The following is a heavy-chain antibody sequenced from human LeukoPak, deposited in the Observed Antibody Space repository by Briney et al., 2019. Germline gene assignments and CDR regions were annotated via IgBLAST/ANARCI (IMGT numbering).Heavy chain of an antibody. D-gene: IGHD1-26*01. CDR3: VTDANRILGARGTGY. Sequence: PGGSLRLSCAASGFDFSGAYMSWARQAPGKGLEWVGLIKNKHEHQATDYAAPVRERFIITRDDSSSTLFLQMNSLKTEDTAVYYCVTDANRILGARGTGYWGQGILVTVSS. V-gene: IGHV3-15*07. CDR1: GFDFSGAY. J-gene: IGHJ4*02. CDR2: IKNKHEHQAT.